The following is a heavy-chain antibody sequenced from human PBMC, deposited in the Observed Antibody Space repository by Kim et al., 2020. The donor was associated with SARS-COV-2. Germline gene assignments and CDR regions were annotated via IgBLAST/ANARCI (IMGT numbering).Heavy chain of an antibody. CDR3: ARRLVITNQNINWFDP. V-gene: IGHV4-39*01. D-gene: IGHD3-9*01. Sequence: SETLSLTCTVSGGSISSSSYYWGWIRQPPGKGLEWIGSIYYSGSTYYNPSLKSRVTISVDTSKNQFSLKLSSVTAADTAVYYCARRLVITNQNINWFDPWGQGTLVTVSS. CDR2: IYYSGST. J-gene: IGHJ5*02. CDR1: GGSISSSSYY.